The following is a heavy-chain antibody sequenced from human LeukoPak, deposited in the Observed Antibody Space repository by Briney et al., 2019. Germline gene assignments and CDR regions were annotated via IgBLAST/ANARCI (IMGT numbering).Heavy chain of an antibody. Sequence: GGSLRLSCAASGFTFSSYGMHWVRQAPGKGLEWVAVISYDGSNKYYADSVKGRFTFSRDNSKNTLYLQMNSLRAEDTAVYYCAKDRSGYGDAFDIWGQGTMVTVSS. D-gene: IGHD3-10*01. J-gene: IGHJ3*02. CDR1: GFTFSSYG. CDR3: AKDRSGYGDAFDI. V-gene: IGHV3-30*18. CDR2: ISYDGSNK.